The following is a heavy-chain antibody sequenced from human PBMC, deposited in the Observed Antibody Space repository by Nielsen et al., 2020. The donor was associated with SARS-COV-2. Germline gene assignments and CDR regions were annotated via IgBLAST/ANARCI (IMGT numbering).Heavy chain of an antibody. J-gene: IGHJ4*02. Sequence: SETLSLTCTVSGASISSGGDYWSWIRQRPGKGLEWMGWYNRGTTNYNPSLRSRLSISVDTSQNQFSLRLSSVTAADTAVYYCARDDAPMTPVTTLVFWGQGIVVTVSS. D-gene: IGHD4-17*01. V-gene: IGHV4-31*03. CDR3: ARDDAPMTPVTTLVF. CDR2: YNRGTT. CDR1: GASISSGGDY.